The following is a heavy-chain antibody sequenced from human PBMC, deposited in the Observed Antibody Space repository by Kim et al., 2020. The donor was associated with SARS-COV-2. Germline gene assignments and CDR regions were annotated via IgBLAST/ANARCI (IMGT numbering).Heavy chain of an antibody. CDR2: ISWNSGSI. Sequence: GGSLRLSCAASGFTFGDYAMHWVRQAPGKGLEWVSGISWNSGSIGYADSVKGRFTISRDNAKNSLYLQMNSLRAEDTALYYCAKGQFTTVTPGDWFDPWGQGTLVTVSS. J-gene: IGHJ5*02. D-gene: IGHD4-17*01. CDR1: GFTFGDYA. V-gene: IGHV3-9*01. CDR3: AKGQFTTVTPGDWFDP.